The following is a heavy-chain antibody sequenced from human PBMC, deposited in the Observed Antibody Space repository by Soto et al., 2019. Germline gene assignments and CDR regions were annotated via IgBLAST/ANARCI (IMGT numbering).Heavy chain of an antibody. V-gene: IGHV1-8*01. J-gene: IGHJ4*02. CDR3: ASWTVYSN. Sequence: ASVKVSCKAPGNTFANYDINRVRQATGQGLEWMGWISPSSGNTGYAQKFQGRVTMTRDTSIGTAYMELRSLRSEDTAVYYCASWTVYSNWGQGTLVTVPS. CDR1: GNTFANYD. D-gene: IGHD3-3*01. CDR2: ISPSSGNT.